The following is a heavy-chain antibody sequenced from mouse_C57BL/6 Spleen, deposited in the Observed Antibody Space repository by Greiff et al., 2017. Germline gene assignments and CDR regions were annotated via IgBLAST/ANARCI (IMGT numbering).Heavy chain of an antibody. J-gene: IGHJ2*01. CDR1: GYTFTSYW. CDR3: ARKGYGSSSPFDY. CDR2: IDPSDSYT. V-gene: IGHV1-59*01. D-gene: IGHD1-1*01. Sequence: VQLQQPGAELVRPGTSVKLSCKASGYTFTSYWMHWVKQRPGQGLEWIGVIDPSDSYTNYNQKFKGKATLTVDTSSSTAYMQLSSLTSEDSAVYYCARKGYGSSSPFDYWGQGTTLTVSS.